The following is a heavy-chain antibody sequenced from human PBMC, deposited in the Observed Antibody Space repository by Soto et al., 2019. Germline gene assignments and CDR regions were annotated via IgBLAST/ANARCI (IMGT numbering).Heavy chain of an antibody. Sequence: QVQLVQSGAEVKKPGSSVKVSCKASGGTFSSYAISWVRQAPGQGLEWMGGIIPIFGTANYAQKFQGRVTITADETTSTDDMDLGSLRAEDTAVYYGALVSYGSGSLTKIMDGMDVWGQGTTVTVSS. J-gene: IGHJ6*02. V-gene: IGHV1-69*12. D-gene: IGHD3-10*01. CDR3: ALVSYGSGSLTKIMDGMDV. CDR1: GGTFSSYA. CDR2: IIPIFGTA.